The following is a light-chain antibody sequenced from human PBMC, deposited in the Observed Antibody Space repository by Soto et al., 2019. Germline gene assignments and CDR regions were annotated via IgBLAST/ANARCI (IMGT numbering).Light chain of an antibody. CDR3: QSYDNSVWG. J-gene: IGLJ3*02. Sequence: QSVLTQPPSVAAAPVQKVTIYCTGSTTNIGAGYDVHWYQQLPGTAPKLLIYENVNRPSGVPDRFSGSKSGTSASLAISGLQAEDEADYSCQSYDNSVWGFGGGTKVTVL. V-gene: IGLV1-40*01. CDR1: TTNIGAGYD. CDR2: ENV.